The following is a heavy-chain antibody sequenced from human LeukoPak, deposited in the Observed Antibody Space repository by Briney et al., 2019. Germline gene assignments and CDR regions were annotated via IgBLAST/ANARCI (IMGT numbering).Heavy chain of an antibody. CDR1: GSTFSGHL. Sequence: PGRSLRLSCAASGSTFSGHLLHWVRQAPGKGLEWVAGTAYEGGEKYYADSESGRFTISRDNSDNTVYLQMNGLRLEDTAVYFCAREGDRHLTFDYWGRGTLVTVSS. D-gene: IGHD3-16*01. V-gene: IGHV3-30*01. CDR3: AREGDRHLTFDY. CDR2: TAYEGGEK. J-gene: IGHJ4*02.